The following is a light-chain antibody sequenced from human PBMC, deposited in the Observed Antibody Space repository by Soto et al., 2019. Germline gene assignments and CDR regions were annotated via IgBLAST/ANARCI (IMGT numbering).Light chain of an antibody. CDR3: SSYTSSNTFYV. CDR2: DVS. V-gene: IGLV2-14*01. J-gene: IGLJ1*01. CDR1: STDIGGYNY. Sequence: QAVVTQPASVSGSPGQSITVSCNGTSTDIGGYNYVSWYQQRPGKAPKLMIYDVSNRPSGVSNRFSGSKSGNTASLIISGLQAEDEAEYYCSSYTSSNTFYVFGTGTKVTVL.